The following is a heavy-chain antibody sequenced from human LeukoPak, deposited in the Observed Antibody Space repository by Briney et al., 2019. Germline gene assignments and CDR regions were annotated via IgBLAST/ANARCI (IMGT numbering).Heavy chain of an antibody. Sequence: SETLSLTCAVYGGSFSGYYWSWIRQPPGKGLEWIGEINHSGSTNYNPSLKSRVTISVDTSKNQFSLKLISVTATDTAVYYCATEPRYCSTTSCLDDAFDIWGQGTMVTVSS. J-gene: IGHJ3*02. CDR3: ATEPRYCSTTSCLDDAFDI. V-gene: IGHV4-34*01. CDR1: GGSFSGYY. D-gene: IGHD2-2*01. CDR2: INHSGST.